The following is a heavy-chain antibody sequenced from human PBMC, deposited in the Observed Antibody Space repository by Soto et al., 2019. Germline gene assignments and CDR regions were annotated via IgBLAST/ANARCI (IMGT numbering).Heavy chain of an antibody. J-gene: IGHJ6*02. Sequence: QEHLVESGGGVVQPGMSLRLSCEASGFTFSRYGMHWVRQAPGKGLELVAVIWYDGSNKYYGDSVKGRFTISRDNPKNTLYLEMNSLRADDTAVYYCARVMGRLYGSGSYNGMDVWGQGTTVTVS. V-gene: IGHV3-33*01. CDR3: ARVMGRLYGSGSYNGMDV. CDR2: IWYDGSNK. D-gene: IGHD3-10*01. CDR1: GFTFSRYG.